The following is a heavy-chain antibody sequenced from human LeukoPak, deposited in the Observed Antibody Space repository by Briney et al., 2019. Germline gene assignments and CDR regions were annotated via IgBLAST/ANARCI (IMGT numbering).Heavy chain of an antibody. V-gene: IGHV4-30-4*01. J-gene: IGHJ4*02. Sequence: PSQTLSLTCTVSGGSLTSAEYHWSWIRQPPGKGLEWIVYIYYSGTTYYTPSLNSRITISLDTSNSQLSLKVSSVTAADTAVYYCARTTARVFDSWGQGTLVTVSS. CDR1: GGSLTSAEYH. CDR2: IYYSGTT. CDR3: ARTTARVFDS. D-gene: IGHD4-17*01.